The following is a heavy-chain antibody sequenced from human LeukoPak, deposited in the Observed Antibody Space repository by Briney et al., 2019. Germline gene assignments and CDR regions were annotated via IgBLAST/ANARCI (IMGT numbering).Heavy chain of an antibody. Sequence: GGSLRLSCAASGFTFSSYAMSWVRQAPGKGLEWVSAISGSGGSTYYADSVKGRFTISRDSSKNTLYLQMNSLRAEDTAVYYCAKGYCSSTSCYAPGGYYYYYYMDVWGKGTTVTVSS. V-gene: IGHV3-23*01. CDR3: AKGYCSSTSCYAPGGYYYYYYMDV. D-gene: IGHD2-2*01. J-gene: IGHJ6*03. CDR1: GFTFSSYA. CDR2: ISGSGGST.